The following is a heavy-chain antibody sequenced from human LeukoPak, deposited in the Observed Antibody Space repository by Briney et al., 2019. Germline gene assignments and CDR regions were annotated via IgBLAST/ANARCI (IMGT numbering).Heavy chain of an antibody. J-gene: IGHJ5*02. Sequence: ASVNVSCKASGYTFTGYYMHWVRQAPGQGLEWMGWINPNSGGTNYAQKFQGRVTMTRDTSISTAYMELSRLRSDDTAVYYCARDDRQQLVFGWFDPWGQGTLVTVSS. D-gene: IGHD6-13*01. CDR3: ARDDRQQLVFGWFDP. CDR2: INPNSGGT. CDR1: GYTFTGYY. V-gene: IGHV1-2*02.